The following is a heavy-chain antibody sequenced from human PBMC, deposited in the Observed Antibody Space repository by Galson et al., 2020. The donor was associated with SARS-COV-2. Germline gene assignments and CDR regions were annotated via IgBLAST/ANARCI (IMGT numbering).Heavy chain of an antibody. Sequence: GGSLSLSCAASGFTFSSYGMHWVRQAPGKGLEWVAVIWYDGSNNYYADSVKGRFTISRDNSKNTLYLQMNSLRAEDTAVYYCAKDGGYSYGSDYYYYGMDVWGQGTTVTVSS. CDR1: GFTFSSYG. V-gene: IGHV3-33*06. D-gene: IGHD5-18*01. CDR3: AKDGGYSYGSDYYYYGMDV. CDR2: IWYDGSNN. J-gene: IGHJ6*02.